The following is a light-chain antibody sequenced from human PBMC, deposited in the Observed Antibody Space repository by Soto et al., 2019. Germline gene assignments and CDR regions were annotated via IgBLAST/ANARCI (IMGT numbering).Light chain of an antibody. J-gene: IGKJ4*01. Sequence: EIVMTQSPATLTVSPGERVTLFCRASQSVSRNLAWHQQKPGQAPRLLIYSVSNRATGVPARFSGSGSGTEFTLTITSLQSEDFAVYYCQQYNDWPLTFGGGTKVDIK. CDR3: QQYNDWPLT. CDR1: QSVSRN. V-gene: IGKV3-15*01. CDR2: SVS.